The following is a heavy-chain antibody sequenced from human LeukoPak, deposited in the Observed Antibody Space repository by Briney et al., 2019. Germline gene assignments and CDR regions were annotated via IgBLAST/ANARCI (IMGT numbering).Heavy chain of an antibody. Sequence: PSETLSLTCTVSGGSISSYYWSWIRQPPGKGLEWIGYIYYSGSTNYNPSLKSRVTISVDTSKNQFSLKLSSVTAVDTAVYYCARETAIGVYSSSSYFDYWGQGTLVTVSS. J-gene: IGHJ4*02. D-gene: IGHD6-6*01. CDR2: IYYSGST. CDR1: GGSISSYY. CDR3: ARETAIGVYSSSSYFDY. V-gene: IGHV4-59*01.